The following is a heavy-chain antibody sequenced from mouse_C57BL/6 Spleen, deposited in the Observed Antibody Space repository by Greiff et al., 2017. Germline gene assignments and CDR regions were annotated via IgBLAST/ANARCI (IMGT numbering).Heavy chain of an antibody. CDR1: GFTFSSYT. V-gene: IGHV5-9*01. Sequence: EVKVVESGGGLVQPGGSLKLSCAASGFTFSSYTMSWVRQTPEKRLEWVATISGGGGNTYYPDSVKGRFTISRDNAKNTLYMQMSSLRYEDTALYYCARIYYEGAMDYWGQGTSVTVSS. J-gene: IGHJ4*01. D-gene: IGHD2-4*01. CDR3: ARIYYEGAMDY. CDR2: ISGGGGNT.